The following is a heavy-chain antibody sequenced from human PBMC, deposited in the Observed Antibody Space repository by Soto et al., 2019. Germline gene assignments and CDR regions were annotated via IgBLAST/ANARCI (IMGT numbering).Heavy chain of an antibody. J-gene: IGHJ6*02. CDR3: ARLKNGMDV. V-gene: IGHV3-48*01. Sequence: EVQLVESGGGLAQPGGSLRLSCAASGFTFSSYNMNWVRQAPGKGLEWVSYMSSSSSTIYYADSVKGRFTISRDNAKNSLYLQMNSLRAEDTAVYYCARLKNGMDVWGQGTTVTVSS. CDR1: GFTFSSYN. CDR2: MSSSSSTI.